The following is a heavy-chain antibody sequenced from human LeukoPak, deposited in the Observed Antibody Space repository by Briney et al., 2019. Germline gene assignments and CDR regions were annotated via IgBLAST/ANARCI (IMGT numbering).Heavy chain of an antibody. Sequence: GASVKVSCKGSGYTFSRFGISWVRQAPGQGLEWMGWISAYNGKTKYAQKFQGRMTLTTDTSTSTAYLELRSLRPDDTAVYFCARDQEFIIPEPGNNWFDPWGQGSLVTVSS. V-gene: IGHV1-18*01. J-gene: IGHJ5*02. D-gene: IGHD1-1*01. CDR1: GYTFSRFG. CDR2: ISAYNGKT. CDR3: ARDQEFIIPEPGNNWFDP.